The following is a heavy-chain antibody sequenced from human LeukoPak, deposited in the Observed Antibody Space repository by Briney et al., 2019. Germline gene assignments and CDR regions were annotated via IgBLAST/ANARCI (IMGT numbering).Heavy chain of an antibody. Sequence: PGGSLRLSCAASGFTFSSSAMSWVRQAPGKGLEWVSSISGSGSGGSTYYADSVKGRFTISRDNSKNTLYLQMNSLRAEDTAVYYCAKQGVVVVAATPRYYYYMDVWGKGTTVTISS. D-gene: IGHD2-15*01. CDR2: ISGSGSGGST. V-gene: IGHV3-23*01. J-gene: IGHJ6*03. CDR1: GFTFSSSA. CDR3: AKQGVVVVAATPRYYYYMDV.